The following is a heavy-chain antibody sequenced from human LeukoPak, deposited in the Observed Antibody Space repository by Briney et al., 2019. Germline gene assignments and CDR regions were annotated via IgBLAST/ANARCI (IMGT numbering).Heavy chain of an antibody. CDR1: GFTFSSYA. Sequence: GGSLRLSCAASGFTFSSYAMHWVRQAPGKGLEWVAVISYDGSNKYYADSVKGRFTISRDNSKNTLYLQMNSLRAEDTAVYYCARTPLWNYYYGMDVWGQGTTVTVSS. CDR2: ISYDGSNK. CDR3: ARTPLWNYYYGMDV. V-gene: IGHV3-30-3*01. J-gene: IGHJ6*02. D-gene: IGHD3-10*01.